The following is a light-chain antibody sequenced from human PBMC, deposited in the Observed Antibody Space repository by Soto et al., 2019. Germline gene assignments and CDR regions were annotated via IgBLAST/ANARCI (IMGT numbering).Light chain of an antibody. CDR1: SGDVGGYNY. J-gene: IGLJ1*01. CDR3: CSYAGSYTHYV. Sequence: QSALTQPRSVSGSPGQSVTISCTGTSGDVGGYNYVSWYQEHPGKAPKLMIYDVSKRPSGVPDRFSGSKSGNTASLTISGLQAEDEADDYCCSYAGSYTHYVFGTGTKLTVL. V-gene: IGLV2-11*01. CDR2: DVS.